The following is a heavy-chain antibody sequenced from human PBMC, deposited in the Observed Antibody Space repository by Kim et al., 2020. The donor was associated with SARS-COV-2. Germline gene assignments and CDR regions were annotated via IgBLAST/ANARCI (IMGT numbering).Heavy chain of an antibody. D-gene: IGHD3-22*01. Sequence: AQKFQGRVTMTRETSISPAYMGLSRLRSDDTAVYYCARDYYDSSGFADYWGQGTLVTVSS. V-gene: IGHV1-2*02. J-gene: IGHJ4*02. CDR3: ARDYYDSSGFADY.